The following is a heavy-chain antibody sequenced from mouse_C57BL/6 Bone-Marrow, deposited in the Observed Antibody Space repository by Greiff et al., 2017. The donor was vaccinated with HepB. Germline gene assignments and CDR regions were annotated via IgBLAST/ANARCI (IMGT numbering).Heavy chain of an antibody. CDR1: GYAFSSSW. J-gene: IGHJ2*01. V-gene: IGHV1-82*01. CDR3: ARSGYYCGDY. D-gene: IGHD1-1*01. CDR2: IYPGDGDT. Sequence: QVQLQQSGPELVKPGASVKISCKASGYAFSSSWMNWVKQRPGKGLEWIGRIYPGDGDTNYNGKFKGKATLTADKSSSTAYMQLSSLTSEDSAVYFCARSGYYCGDYWGQGTTLTVSS.